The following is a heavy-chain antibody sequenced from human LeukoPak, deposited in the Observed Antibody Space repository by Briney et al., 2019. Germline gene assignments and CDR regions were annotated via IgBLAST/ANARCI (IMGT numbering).Heavy chain of an antibody. D-gene: IGHD4-17*01. CDR2: IIPIFGTA. Sequence: GASVKVSCKASGGTFSSYAISWVRQAPGQGLEWMGGIIPIFGTANYAQKFQGRVTITADKSTRTTYKELSSLRSEDTAVYYCPRWQMTTVTTLAFDIWGPGKMVTVSS. V-gene: IGHV1-69*06. CDR1: GGTFSSYA. CDR3: PRWQMTTVTTLAFDI. J-gene: IGHJ3*02.